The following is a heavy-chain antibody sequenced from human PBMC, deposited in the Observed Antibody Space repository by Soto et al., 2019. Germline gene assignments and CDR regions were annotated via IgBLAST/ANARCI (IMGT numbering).Heavy chain of an antibody. J-gene: IGHJ6*02. CDR3: ARDRVWFGELSWHDYYYGMDV. V-gene: IGHV3-33*01. CDR1: GFTFSSYG. Sequence: QVQLVESGGGVVQPGRSLRLSCAASGFTFSSYGMHWVRQAPGKGLEWVAVIWYDGSNKYYADSVKGRFTISRDNSKNTLYLQMNSLRAEDTAVYYCARDRVWFGELSWHDYYYGMDVWGQGTTVTVSS. D-gene: IGHD3-10*01. CDR2: IWYDGSNK.